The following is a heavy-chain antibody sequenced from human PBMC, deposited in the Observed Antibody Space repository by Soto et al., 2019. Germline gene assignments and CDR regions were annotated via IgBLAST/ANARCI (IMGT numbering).Heavy chain of an antibody. V-gene: IGHV3-53*01. J-gene: IGHJ6*02. CDR3: AKSDPGYAYGLNV. CDR1: GCTVRDDY. CDR2: LYSGGRI. D-gene: IGHD5-18*01. Sequence: EAQLVESGGGLIQPGGSLRLSCAACGCTVRDDYITWVRQAPGKGLEWVSLLYSGGRIYYADSVMGRFTISRDTSKNTLYLQMNSLRTEDTAVYYCAKSDPGYAYGLNVWGQGTTVTLSS.